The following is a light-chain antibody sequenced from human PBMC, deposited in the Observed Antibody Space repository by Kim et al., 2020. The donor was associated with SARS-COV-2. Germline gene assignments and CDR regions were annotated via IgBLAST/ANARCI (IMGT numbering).Light chain of an antibody. J-gene: IGKJ1*01. CDR1: QSIHKW. CDR3: QQYNTSLRT. Sequence: DNQMTQSPSTLSASVGDRVTITCRASQSIHKWLAWYQQKPGTAPKLLIYDASDLEDGVPSRFNGNGSGTEFSLTIGSLQPDDFATYYCQQYNTSLRTFGQGTKVDIK. V-gene: IGKV1-5*01. CDR2: DAS.